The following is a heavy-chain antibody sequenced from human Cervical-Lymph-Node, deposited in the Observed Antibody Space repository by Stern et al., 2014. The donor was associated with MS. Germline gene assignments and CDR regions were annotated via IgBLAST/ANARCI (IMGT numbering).Heavy chain of an antibody. CDR1: GFTFSGYY. D-gene: IGHD1-26*01. J-gene: IGHJ4*02. V-gene: IGHV3-11*06. Sequence: VQLVESGGGLVKPGGSLRLSCAASGFTFSGYYMPWIRQAPGKGLEWVSYISTSDSYTNYADSVKGRFTISRDNAKKSLYLQMHSLRAEDTAVYYCARVSGRNYFFDYWGQGSLGTVSS. CDR2: ISTSDSYT. CDR3: ARVSGRNYFFDY.